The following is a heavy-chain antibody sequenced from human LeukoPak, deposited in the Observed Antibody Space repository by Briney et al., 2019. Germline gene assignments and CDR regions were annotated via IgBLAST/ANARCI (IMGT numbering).Heavy chain of an antibody. Sequence: SETLSLTCTVSGGSISSYYWSWIRQPPGKGLEWIGYIYYSGSTNYNPSLKSRVTISVDTSKNQFSLKLSSVPAADTAVYYCARSGYSYGSRSPIYWYFDLWGRGTLVTVSS. CDR1: GGSISSYY. V-gene: IGHV4-59*01. CDR3: ARSGYSYGSRSPIYWYFDL. J-gene: IGHJ2*01. D-gene: IGHD5-18*01. CDR2: IYYSGST.